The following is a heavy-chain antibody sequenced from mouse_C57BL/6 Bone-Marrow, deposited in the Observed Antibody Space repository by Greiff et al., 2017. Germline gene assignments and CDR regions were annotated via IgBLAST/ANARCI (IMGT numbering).Heavy chain of an antibody. D-gene: IGHD2-5*01. Sequence: QVQLQQPGAELVRPGSSVKLSCKASGYTFTSYWMDWVKQRPGQGLEWIGNIYPSDSDTHYNQKFKDKATLTVDNSSSTAYMQLSSLTSEDSAVYYWARTPTIVTHYYAMDYWGQGTSVTVSS. J-gene: IGHJ4*01. CDR2: IYPSDSDT. CDR1: GYTFTSYW. V-gene: IGHV1-61*01. CDR3: ARTPTIVTHYYAMDY.